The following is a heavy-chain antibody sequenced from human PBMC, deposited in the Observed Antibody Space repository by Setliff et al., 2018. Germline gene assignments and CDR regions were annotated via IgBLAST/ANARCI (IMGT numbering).Heavy chain of an antibody. CDR1: GGTFSDYH. CDR2: INHRGST. D-gene: IGHD6-6*01. J-gene: IGHJ4*02. CDR3: ARSRNIAARLLDS. Sequence: SETLSLTCAAYGGTFSDYHWTWIRQSPEKGLEWIGEINHRGSTNYNPSLKSRVTISIDTSKDQLSLKLISMTAADTAVYYCARSRNIAARLLDSWGQGTQVTVSS. V-gene: IGHV4-34*01.